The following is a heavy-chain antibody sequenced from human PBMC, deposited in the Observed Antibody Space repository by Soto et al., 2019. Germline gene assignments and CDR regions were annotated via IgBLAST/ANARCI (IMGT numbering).Heavy chain of an antibody. CDR2: VSAYNGNT. CDR3: ARASRYYWNYMMY. V-gene: IGHV1-18*01. D-gene: IGHD1-7*01. CDR1: GYTFSHAA. J-gene: IGHJ4*02. Sequence: QVQLVQSGAAVKKPGASVKVSCKASGYTFSHAAITWVRQAPGQGLEWMGWVSAYNGNTNYAQKFKGRVTMTTDTSTSTAYMEIRSLRYDDTAVYFCARASRYYWNYMMYWGQGTLVTVSS.